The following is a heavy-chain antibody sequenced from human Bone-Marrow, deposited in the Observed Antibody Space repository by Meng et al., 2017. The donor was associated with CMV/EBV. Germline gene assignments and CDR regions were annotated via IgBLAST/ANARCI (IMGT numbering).Heavy chain of an antibody. V-gene: IGHV3-53*01. D-gene: IGHD3-3*01. Sequence: GESLKISCAASGFTVSSNYMSWVRQAPGKGLEWVSVIYSGGSTYYADSVKGRFTISRDNSKNTLYLQMNSLRAEDTAVYYCARVSRSTIFGVVNYGMDVWGHGTTVAVAS. CDR3: ARVSRSTIFGVVNYGMDV. CDR1: GFTVSSNY. CDR2: IYSGGST. J-gene: IGHJ6*02.